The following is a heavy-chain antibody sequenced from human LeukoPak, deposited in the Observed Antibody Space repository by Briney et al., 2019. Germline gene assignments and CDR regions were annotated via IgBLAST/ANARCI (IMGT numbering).Heavy chain of an antibody. Sequence: GGSLRLSCAASGFTFSSYEMNWVRQAPGKGLEWVSYISSSGSTIYYADSVKGRFTISRDNAKNSLYLQMNSLRAEDTAVYYCARTLGSYGYYYYYYMDVWGKGTTVTISS. J-gene: IGHJ6*03. CDR1: GFTFSSYE. CDR2: ISSSGSTI. D-gene: IGHD5-18*01. V-gene: IGHV3-48*03. CDR3: ARTLGSYGYYYYYYMDV.